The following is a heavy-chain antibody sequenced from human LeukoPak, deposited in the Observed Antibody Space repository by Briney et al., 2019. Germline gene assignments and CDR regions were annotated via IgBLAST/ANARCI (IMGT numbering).Heavy chain of an antibody. J-gene: IGHJ4*02. CDR3: AREGGSYLIDY. D-gene: IGHD1-26*01. CDR2: IYYSGSI. Sequence: SQTLSLTCTVSGGSLSSGDYYWSWIRQPRGKGLGWIGYIYYSGSIYYNPSLKSRVTISVDTSKNQFSLKLSSVTAADTAVYYCAREGGSYLIDYWGQGTLVTVSS. V-gene: IGHV4-30-4*08. CDR1: GGSLSSGDYY.